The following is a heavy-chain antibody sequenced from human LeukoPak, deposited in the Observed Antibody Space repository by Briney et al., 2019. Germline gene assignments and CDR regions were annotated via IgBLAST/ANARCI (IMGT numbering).Heavy chain of an antibody. CDR2: IYYSGST. CDR3: ARGRSNYYGMDV. D-gene: IGHD1-26*01. Sequence: SETLSLTCTVSGGSVSSGSYYWSWIWQPPGKGLEWIGYIYYSGSTNYNPSLKSRVTISVDTSKNQFSLKLSSVTAADTAVYYCARGRSNYYGMDVWGQGTTVTVSS. CDR1: GGSVSSGSYY. V-gene: IGHV4-61*01. J-gene: IGHJ6*02.